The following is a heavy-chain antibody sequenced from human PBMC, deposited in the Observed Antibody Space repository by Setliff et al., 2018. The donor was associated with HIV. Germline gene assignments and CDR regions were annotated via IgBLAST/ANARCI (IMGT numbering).Heavy chain of an antibody. CDR2: VSYSGST. J-gene: IGHJ4*02. V-gene: IGHV4-39*01. Sequence: SETLSLTCTVSGGSISSSSSYWGWIRQPPGRGLEWIGSVSYSGSTYYNPSLKSRVTISVDTSKNQFSLNLSSVTAADTAVYYCARYDYGDFDYWGQGTPVTVSS. CDR3: ARYDYGDFDY. CDR1: GGSISSSSSY. D-gene: IGHD4-17*01.